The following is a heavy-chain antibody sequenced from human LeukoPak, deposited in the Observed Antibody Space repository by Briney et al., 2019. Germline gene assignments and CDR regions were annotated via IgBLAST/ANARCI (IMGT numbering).Heavy chain of an antibody. Sequence: SVKVSCKASGGTFSSYAISWVRQAPGQGLEWMGGIIPIFGTANYAQKFQGRVTITADESTSTAYMELSSLRSEDTAVYYCARDHYDSSGYYYFDYWGQGTLVTVSS. CDR3: ARDHYDSSGYYYFDY. D-gene: IGHD3-22*01. CDR2: IIPIFGTA. J-gene: IGHJ4*02. CDR1: GGTFSSYA. V-gene: IGHV1-69*01.